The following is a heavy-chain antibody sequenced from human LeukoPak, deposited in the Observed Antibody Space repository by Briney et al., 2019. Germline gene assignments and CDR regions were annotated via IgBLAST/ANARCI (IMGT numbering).Heavy chain of an antibody. D-gene: IGHD6-13*01. J-gene: IGHJ4*02. CDR1: RFTFSSYA. CDR2: ISSNGGAT. V-gene: IGHV3-64*01. Sequence: GGSLRLSCAASRFTFSSYAMHWVRQAPGKGLEYVSAISSNGGATYYANSVKGRSTISRDNSKNTLYLQMGSLRPEDMAVYYCAREGAAASIDYWGQGTLVTVSS. CDR3: AREGAAASIDY.